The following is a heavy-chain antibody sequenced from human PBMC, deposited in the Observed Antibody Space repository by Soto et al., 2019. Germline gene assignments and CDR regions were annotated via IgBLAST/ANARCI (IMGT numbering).Heavy chain of an antibody. D-gene: IGHD7-27*01. Sequence: QVQLQQWGAGLLKPSETLSLTCAVYGGSFSGYYWSWIGQPPGKGLEWIGEINHSGSTNYNPSLKSRVTISVDTSKNQFSLKLSSVTAADTAVYYCARGWGALFDYWGQGALVTVSS. J-gene: IGHJ4*02. CDR3: ARGWGALFDY. V-gene: IGHV4-34*01. CDR2: INHSGST. CDR1: GGSFSGYY.